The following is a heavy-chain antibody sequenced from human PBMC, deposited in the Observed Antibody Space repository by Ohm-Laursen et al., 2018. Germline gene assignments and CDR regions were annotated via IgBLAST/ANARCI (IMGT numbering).Heavy chain of an antibody. V-gene: IGHV3-23*01. CDR1: GFTFSNYA. Sequence: GSLRLSCTASGFTFSNYAMTWVRQAPGKGLEWVSCISGSGDSKYSADSVKGRLTISRDNSKNMLYLQMNSLRAEDTALYYCAKSRGASCYHALDYWGQGTLVTASS. CDR3: AKSRGASCYHALDY. J-gene: IGHJ4*02. D-gene: IGHD2-15*01. CDR2: ISGSGDSK.